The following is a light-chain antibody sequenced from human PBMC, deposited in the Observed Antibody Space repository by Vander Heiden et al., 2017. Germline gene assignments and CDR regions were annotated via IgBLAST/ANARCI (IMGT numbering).Light chain of an antibody. Sequence: PSPLAASVRARVTSPCRPSLKIISYLGWYQQRPGKAPQLLIYDASRLESGVPARFSGSGSGTDFTLTISRLHSEDFATYYCLQDYNSPFTFGPGTKVEIK. CDR3: LQDYNSPFT. V-gene: IGKV1-6*01. J-gene: IGKJ3*01. CDR1: LKIISY. CDR2: DAS.